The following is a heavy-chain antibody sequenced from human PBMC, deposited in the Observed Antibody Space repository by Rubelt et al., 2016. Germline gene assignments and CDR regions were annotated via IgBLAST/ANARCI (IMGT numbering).Heavy chain of an antibody. CDR3: ARDIGDY. V-gene: IGHV3-NL1*01. Sequence: VQLVESGGGVVQPGRSLRLSCAASGFTFSSYGMHWVRQAPGKGLEWVAVIYSCGSTYYADSVKGRFTISRDNSKNTLYLQMNSLRAEDTAVYYCARDIGDYWGQGTLVTVSS. CDR1: GFTFSSYG. CDR2: IYSCGST. D-gene: IGHD2-15*01. J-gene: IGHJ4*02.